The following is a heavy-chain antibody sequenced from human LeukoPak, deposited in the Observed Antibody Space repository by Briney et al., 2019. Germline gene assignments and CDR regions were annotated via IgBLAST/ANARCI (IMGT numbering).Heavy chain of an antibody. J-gene: IGHJ3*02. Sequence: GGSLRLSCAASGFSFSIYSLNWVRQAPGKGLEWVSSISSSGSYMYYADSMEGRFTISRDNAKNSLYLQMNSLRAEDTAVYYCARELDAFDIWGQGTKVTVSS. CDR3: ARELDAFDI. CDR1: GFSFSIYS. CDR2: ISSSGSYM. V-gene: IGHV3-21*01.